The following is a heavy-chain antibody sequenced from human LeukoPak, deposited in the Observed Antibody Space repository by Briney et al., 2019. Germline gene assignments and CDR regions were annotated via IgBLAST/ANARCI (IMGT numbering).Heavy chain of an antibody. D-gene: IGHD5-12*01. J-gene: IGHJ6*03. V-gene: IGHV1-69*13. CDR3: ARGVATIFDYYYYMDV. CDR1: GGTFSSYA. CDR2: IIPIFGTA. Sequence: ASVKVSCKASGGTFSSYAISWVRQAPGQGLEWMGGIIPIFGTANYAQKFQGRVTITADESTSTAYMELSSLRSEDTAVYYCARGVATIFDYYYYMDVWGKGTTVTISS.